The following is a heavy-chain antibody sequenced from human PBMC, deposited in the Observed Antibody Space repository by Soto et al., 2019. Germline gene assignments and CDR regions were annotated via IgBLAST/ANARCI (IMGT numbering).Heavy chain of an antibody. Sequence: QVQLVESGGGVVQPGRSLRLSCAASGFTFSSYGMHWVRQAPGKGLEWVAVISYDGSNKYYADSVKGRFTISRDNSKNTLYLQMNSLRAEDTALYYCAKGVGYYVDYWGQGTLVTVSS. CDR1: GFTFSSYG. J-gene: IGHJ4*02. CDR2: ISYDGSNK. CDR3: AKGVGYYVDY. D-gene: IGHD1-26*01. V-gene: IGHV3-30*18.